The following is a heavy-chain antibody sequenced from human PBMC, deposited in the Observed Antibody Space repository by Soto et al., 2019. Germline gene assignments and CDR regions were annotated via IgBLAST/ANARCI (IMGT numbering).Heavy chain of an antibody. D-gene: IGHD2-21*02. CDR3: VRQGIDCLHGLVDV. V-gene: IGHV4-59*08. J-gene: IGHJ6*02. CDR2: VYYTGDT. Sequence: QVQLQQLGPRLVKPSETLSLTCTVSSGPDRSHNWGWIRQPPGRGLEWIGYVYYTGDTAYNPSLRDRVTISAETSTNDISLTLTSVTAADPSVYYCVRQGIDCLHGLVDVWGQGTTVSVSS. CDR1: SGPDRSHN.